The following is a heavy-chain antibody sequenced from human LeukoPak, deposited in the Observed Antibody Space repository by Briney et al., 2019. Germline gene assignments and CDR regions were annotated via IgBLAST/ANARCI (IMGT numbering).Heavy chain of an antibody. CDR2: TIPIFGTA. CDR3: ARALGRDGYNY. Sequence: PVKVSCKASGGTFSSYAISWVRQAPGQGREWMGRTIPIFGTANYAQKFQGRVTITTDEFTSTAYMELSSLRSEDTAVYYCARALGRDGYNYWGQGTLVTVSS. CDR1: GGTFSSYA. D-gene: IGHD5-24*01. J-gene: IGHJ4*02. V-gene: IGHV1-69*05.